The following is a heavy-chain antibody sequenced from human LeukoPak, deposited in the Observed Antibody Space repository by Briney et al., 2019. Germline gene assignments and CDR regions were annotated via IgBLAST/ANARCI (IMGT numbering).Heavy chain of an antibody. D-gene: IGHD2/OR15-2a*01. Sequence: GASVKVSCKVSGYTLINLSMHWVRQAPGKGLEWMGGSDPHQTNYARNFQGRLTMTEDTSADTAYMELGSLRSEDTAVYYCASILYGYGLDVWGKGTTVTVSS. CDR2: SDPHQT. J-gene: IGHJ6*04. CDR3: ASILYGYGLDV. CDR1: GYTLINLS. V-gene: IGHV1-24*01.